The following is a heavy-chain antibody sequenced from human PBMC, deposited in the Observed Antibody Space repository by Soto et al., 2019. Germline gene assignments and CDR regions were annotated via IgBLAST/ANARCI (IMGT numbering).Heavy chain of an antibody. J-gene: IGHJ4*02. V-gene: IGHV3-74*01. CDR3: GTVFEH. CDR2: VDSDGRGT. Sequence: EVQLVESGGGSVQPGGSLRLSCVASGITFTNYWMHWVRQVPGKGLWGVVRVDSDGRGTSYADVVKGRFTISRHTAKTPLYLQMNSLRVEDTAMYYCGTVFEHWGQGIPVTVSS. CDR1: GITFTNYW.